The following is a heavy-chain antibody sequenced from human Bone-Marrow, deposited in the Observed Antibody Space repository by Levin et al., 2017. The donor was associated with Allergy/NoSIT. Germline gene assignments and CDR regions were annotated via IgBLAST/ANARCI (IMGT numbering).Heavy chain of an antibody. D-gene: IGHD6-6*01. V-gene: IGHV3-53*01. CDR2: IYSGGST. CDR3: ARLYSSSPTYYYYYYMDG. Sequence: SCAASGFTVSRNYMSWVRQAPGKGLEWVSVIYSGGSTYYADSVKGRFTISRDNSKNTLYLQMNSLRAEDTAVYYCARLYSSSPTYYYYYYMDGWGKGTTVTVSS. J-gene: IGHJ6*03. CDR1: GFTVSRNY.